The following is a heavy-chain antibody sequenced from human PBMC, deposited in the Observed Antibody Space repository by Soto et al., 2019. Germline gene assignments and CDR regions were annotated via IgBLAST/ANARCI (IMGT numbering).Heavy chain of an antibody. CDR1: GGTFSSYA. J-gene: IGHJ6*02. CDR2: IIPIFGTA. CDR3: ARDRAMTIVRVVIITDPDYYYYYGMDV. D-gene: IGHD3-10*01. V-gene: IGHV1-69*01. Sequence: QVQLVQSGAEVKKPGSSVKVSCKASGGTFSSYAISWVRQAPGQGLEWMGGIIPIFGTANYAQKFQGRVTITADESTSIVDMELSSLRSEDTALYYCARDRAMTIVRVVIITDPDYYYYYGMDVWGQGTTVTVSS.